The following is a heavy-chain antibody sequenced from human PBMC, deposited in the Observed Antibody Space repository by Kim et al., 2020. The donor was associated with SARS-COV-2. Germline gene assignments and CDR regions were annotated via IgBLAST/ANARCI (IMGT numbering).Heavy chain of an antibody. CDR1: GFPFRSYA. V-gene: IGHV3-23*01. CDR2: INDGDGYT. D-gene: IGHD2-15*01. Sequence: GGSLRLSCAASGFPFRSYAMTWVRQAPGKGLEWDATINDGDGYTNLADSVKGRFTISGDNSRSTLFLQMSSRRAEDTAVYYCAKELVVKSQILGYYNGMDVWGQGTTVTVSS. CDR3: AKELVVKSQILGYYNGMDV. J-gene: IGHJ6*02.